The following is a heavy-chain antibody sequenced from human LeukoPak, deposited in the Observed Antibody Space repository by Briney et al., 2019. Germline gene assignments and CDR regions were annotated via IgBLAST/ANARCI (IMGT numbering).Heavy chain of an antibody. J-gene: IGHJ4*02. V-gene: IGHV3-66*01. Sequence: GGSLRLSCATSGFSVSRNYMTWVRQAPGKGLEWVSVIYGGGSTFYADSVRGRFTISRDDSKNTLFLQMDSLRVEDTAVYYCARDSTSGRNGYSFGYWGQGTLVTVSS. CDR3: ARDSTSGRNGYSFGY. CDR2: IYGGGST. D-gene: IGHD5-24*01. CDR1: GFSVSRNY.